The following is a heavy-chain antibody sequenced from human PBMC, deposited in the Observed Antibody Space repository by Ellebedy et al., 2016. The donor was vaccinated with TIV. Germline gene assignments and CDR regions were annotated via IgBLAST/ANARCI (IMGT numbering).Heavy chain of an antibody. D-gene: IGHD2-8*02. J-gene: IGHJ4*02. V-gene: IGHV3-23*01. CDR2: ISGSGVSA. CDR3: ARSYGYCTGGTCFPLDY. CDR1: GFTFSSCG. Sequence: GESLKISXAASGFTFSSCGMSWVRQVPGKGLEWVSSISGSGVSAHYADSVKGRFTISRDNSKNTLYLQMNSLSADDTAVYYCARSYGYCTGGTCFPLDYWGRGALVTVST.